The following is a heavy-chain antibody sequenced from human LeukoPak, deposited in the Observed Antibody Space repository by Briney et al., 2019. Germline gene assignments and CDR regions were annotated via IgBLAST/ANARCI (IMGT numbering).Heavy chain of an antibody. Sequence: ASVTVSCTVSGYTLTELSMHWVRQAPGKGLEWMGGFDPEDGETIYAQKFQGRVTMTEDTSTDTAYMELSSLRSEDTAVYYCATPSVVGATDYYFDYWGQGTLVTVSS. CDR3: ATPSVVGATDYYFDY. CDR1: GYTLTELS. J-gene: IGHJ4*02. CDR2: FDPEDGET. D-gene: IGHD1-26*01. V-gene: IGHV1-24*01.